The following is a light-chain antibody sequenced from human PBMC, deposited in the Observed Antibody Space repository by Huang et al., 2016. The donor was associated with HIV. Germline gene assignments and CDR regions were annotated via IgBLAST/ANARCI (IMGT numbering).Light chain of an antibody. CDR3: QQYGSSPLT. CDR1: QSVRSSS. Sequence: EIVLTQSPGTLSLSPGERATLSCRASQSVRSSSLAWYQQKPGQSPRLLIFGASNRATAIPDRVSGSGSATDFTLTISRLEPEDFAVYYWQQYGSSPLTFGGGTKVEIK. J-gene: IGKJ4*01. CDR2: GAS. V-gene: IGKV3-20*01.